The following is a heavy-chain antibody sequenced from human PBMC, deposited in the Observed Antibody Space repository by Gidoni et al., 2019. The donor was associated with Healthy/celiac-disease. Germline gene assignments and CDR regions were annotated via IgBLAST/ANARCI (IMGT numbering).Heavy chain of an antibody. CDR3: ARVDYYGSGSYYLDY. J-gene: IGHJ4*02. Sequence: EVQLVESGGGLVQPGGSLRLSCAASGFTFSSYWMSWVRQAPGTGLEWVANIKQDGSEKYYVDSVKGRFTISRDNAKNSLYLQMNSLRAEDTAVYYCARVDYYGSGSYYLDYWGQGTLVTVSS. CDR2: IKQDGSEK. CDR1: GFTFSSYW. V-gene: IGHV3-7*03. D-gene: IGHD3-10*01.